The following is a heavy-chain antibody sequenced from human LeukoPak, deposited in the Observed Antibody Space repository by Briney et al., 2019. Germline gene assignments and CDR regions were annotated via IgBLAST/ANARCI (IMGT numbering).Heavy chain of an antibody. D-gene: IGHD3-22*01. J-gene: IGHJ4*02. CDR2: ISGNGGSP. CDR3: AKLDTFYYDSSGNYFDN. CDR1: GFTFSNYA. Sequence: GGSLRLSCAASGFTFSNYAMNWVRQAPGKGLEWVSAISGNGGSPYYADSVKGRFTISRDNSKNSLFLQVNSLGAEDTAVYYCAKLDTFYYDSSGNYFDNWGQGTLVTVSS. V-gene: IGHV3-23*01.